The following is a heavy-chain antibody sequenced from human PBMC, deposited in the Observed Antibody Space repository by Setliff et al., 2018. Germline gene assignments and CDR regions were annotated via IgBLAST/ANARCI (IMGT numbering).Heavy chain of an antibody. D-gene: IGHD2-21*02. J-gene: IGHJ4*02. V-gene: IGHV3-7*01. Sequence: PGGSLRLSCAASGFTFRSFWMSWVRQPPGKGLEWVANINQDGDAQFYVDSVKGRFSISRDNSKNTLYLQMNSLRAEDTAVYYCAKDLWPTCGGDCYRPFDYWGQGTLVTVSS. CDR2: INQDGDAQ. CDR1: GFTFRSFW. CDR3: AKDLWPTCGGDCYRPFDY.